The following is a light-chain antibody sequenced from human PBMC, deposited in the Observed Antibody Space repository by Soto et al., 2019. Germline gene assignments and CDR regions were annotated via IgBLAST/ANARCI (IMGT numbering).Light chain of an antibody. CDR3: MQALQSPWT. V-gene: IGKV2-28*01. CDR1: QSLLHSNGYNY. J-gene: IGKJ1*01. Sequence: VVTQSPLSLPVTPGEPASISCRSSQSLLHSNGYNYLDWYLQKPGQSPQLLIHLGSIRAAGVPDRISGSGSGTDFTLKISRVEAEDVGVYYCMQALQSPWTFGQGTKVEIK. CDR2: LGS.